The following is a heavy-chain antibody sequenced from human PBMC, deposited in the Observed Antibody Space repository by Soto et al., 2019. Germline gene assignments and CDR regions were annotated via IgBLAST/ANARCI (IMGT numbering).Heavy chain of an antibody. V-gene: IGHV1-2*02. Sequence: ASVKVSCKASGYMFTGYYMHWVRQAPGQGLEWMGWINPNSGGTNYAQKFQGRVTMTRDTSISTAYMELSRLRSDDTAVYYCARVSIAAPYYYYGMDVWGQGTTVTVSS. D-gene: IGHD6-6*01. CDR2: INPNSGGT. CDR1: GYMFTGYY. CDR3: ARVSIAAPYYYYGMDV. J-gene: IGHJ6*02.